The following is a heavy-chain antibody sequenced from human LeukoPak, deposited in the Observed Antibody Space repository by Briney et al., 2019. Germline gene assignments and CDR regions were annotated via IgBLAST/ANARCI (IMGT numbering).Heavy chain of an antibody. D-gene: IGHD1-7*01. CDR3: ARRSLSGTTSFSWFDP. J-gene: IGHJ5*02. CDR2: FYYSGST. Sequence: PSETLSLTCTVSGGSISRYYWSWIRQPPGKELEWIGDFYYSGSTNSNPSLKSRVTISVDTSKNQFSLKLSSVTAADTAVYYCARRSLSGTTSFSWFDPWGQGTLVTVSS. CDR1: GGSISRYY. V-gene: IGHV4-59*08.